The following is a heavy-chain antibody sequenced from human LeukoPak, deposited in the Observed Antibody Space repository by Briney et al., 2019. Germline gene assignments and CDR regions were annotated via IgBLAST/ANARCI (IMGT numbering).Heavy chain of an antibody. J-gene: IGHJ4*02. CDR3: AREPHCSGGSCYFDY. D-gene: IGHD2-15*01. V-gene: IGHV1-46*01. CDR1: GYTFTGYY. Sequence: ASVKVSCKASGYTFTGYYVHWVRQAPGQGLEWLTIINPGDGSTTYAQRFQGRVTVTRDTSTSTVYMELSSLRSDDTAVYYCAREPHCSGGSCYFDYWGQGTLVTVSS. CDR2: INPGDGST.